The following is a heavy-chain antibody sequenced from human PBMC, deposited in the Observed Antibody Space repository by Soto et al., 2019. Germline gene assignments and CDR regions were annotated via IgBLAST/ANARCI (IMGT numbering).Heavy chain of an antibody. J-gene: IGHJ6*02. CDR1: GGSISSSSYY. Sequence: TSETLSLTCTASGGSISSSSYYWGWIRQPPGKGLEWIGSIYYSGSTYYNPSLKSRVTISVDTSKNQFSLKLSSVTAADTAVYYCASLEVGYSYGQYYYYGMDVWGQGTTVTVSS. V-gene: IGHV4-39*01. CDR2: IYYSGST. D-gene: IGHD5-18*01. CDR3: ASLEVGYSYGQYYYYGMDV.